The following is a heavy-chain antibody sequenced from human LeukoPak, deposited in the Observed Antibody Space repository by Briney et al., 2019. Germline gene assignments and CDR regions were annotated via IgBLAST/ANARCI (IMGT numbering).Heavy chain of an antibody. Sequence: PSETLSPTCAVYGGSLSGYYWSWIRQPPGKGLEWIGEINHSGSTNYNPSLKSRVTISVNTSKNQFSLKLSSVTAAETAVYYCARASRFGDYWGQGTLVTVSS. V-gene: IGHV4-34*01. CDR2: INHSGST. D-gene: IGHD3-16*01. CDR3: ARASRFGDY. J-gene: IGHJ4*02. CDR1: GGSLSGYY.